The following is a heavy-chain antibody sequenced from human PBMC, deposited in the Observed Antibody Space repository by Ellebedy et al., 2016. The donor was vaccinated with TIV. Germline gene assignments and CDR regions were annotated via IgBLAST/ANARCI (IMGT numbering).Heavy chain of an antibody. CDR3: SRHWLPGEFSFHY. D-gene: IGHD3-10*01. J-gene: IGHJ4*02. Sequence: AASVKVSCKASGYTFTDYHIHWVRQAPGQGLEWMGWINPNSVCTNYAQKFQGRVTMTRDTSISTAYLELSRLRSDDTAIYYCSRHWLPGEFSFHYWGQGTLVTVSS. CDR2: INPNSVCT. V-gene: IGHV1-2*02. CDR1: GYTFTDYH.